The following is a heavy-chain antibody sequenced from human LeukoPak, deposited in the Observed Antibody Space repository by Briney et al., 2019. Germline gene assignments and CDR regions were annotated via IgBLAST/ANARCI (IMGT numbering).Heavy chain of an antibody. D-gene: IGHD3-22*01. J-gene: IGHJ5*02. V-gene: IGHV3-43*02. CDR1: GFTFDDYA. CDR2: ISWDGGST. CDR3: AKDITGRVLAYYYDRSGYYFS. Sequence: GGSLRLSCAASGFTFDDYAMHWVRQAPGKGLEWVSLISWDGGSTYYADSVKGRFTISRDNSKNSLYLQMNSLRTEDTALYYCAKDITGRVLAYYYDRSGYYFSWGQGTLVTVSS.